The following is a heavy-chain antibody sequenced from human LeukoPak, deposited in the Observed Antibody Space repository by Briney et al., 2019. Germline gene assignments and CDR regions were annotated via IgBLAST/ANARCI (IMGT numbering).Heavy chain of an antibody. CDR1: GFTFSSYS. CDR3: ARDPYYYDSSGYNGFDY. CDR2: INSDGSST. Sequence: GGSLRLSCAASGFTFSSYSMNWVRQAPGKGLVWVSRINSDGSSTSYADSVKGRFTISRDNAKNTLYLQMNSLRAEDTAVYYCARDPYYYDSSGYNGFDYWGQGTLVTVSS. J-gene: IGHJ4*02. D-gene: IGHD3-22*01. V-gene: IGHV3-74*01.